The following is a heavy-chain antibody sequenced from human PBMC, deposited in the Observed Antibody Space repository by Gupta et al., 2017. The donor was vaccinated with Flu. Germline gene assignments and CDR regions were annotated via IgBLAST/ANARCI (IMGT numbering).Heavy chain of an antibody. D-gene: IGHD5-24*01. Sequence: EVQLVESGGGLVQPGGSLGLSCAVSGFKFSSYWMDWVRQAPGKGLEWVANIATDGSVKNYAASVKGRFTISRDNAEDSLYLQMHSLRADDTALYYCARNRGWQQFDYWGQGALVTVSS. CDR1: GFKFSSYW. CDR3: ARNRGWQQFDY. J-gene: IGHJ4*02. CDR2: IATDGSVK. V-gene: IGHV3-7*01.